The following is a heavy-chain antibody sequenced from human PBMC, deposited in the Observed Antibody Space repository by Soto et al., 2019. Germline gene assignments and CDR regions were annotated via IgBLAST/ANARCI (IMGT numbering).Heavy chain of an antibody. J-gene: IGHJ6*02. D-gene: IGHD3-10*01. Sequence: PGGYLRLSCAASGFTFISYSMNWVRQAPGKGLEWVSSISSSSSYIYYADSVKGRFTISRDNAKNSLYLQMNILRAEDTSVYYYACEAPAYYGSTRPGMDVWGQGTTVTV. CDR3: ACEAPAYYGSTRPGMDV. V-gene: IGHV3-21*01. CDR2: ISSSSSYI. CDR1: GFTFISYS.